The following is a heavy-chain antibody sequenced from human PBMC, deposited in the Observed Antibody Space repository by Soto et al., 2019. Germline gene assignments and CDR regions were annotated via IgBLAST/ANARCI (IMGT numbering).Heavy chain of an antibody. CDR3: ARQDNWNYGAPDY. Sequence: PSETLSLTCTVSGGSISSGGYYWSWIRQPPGKGLEWIGYIYYSGSTYYNPSLKSRVTISVDTSKNQFSLKLSSVTAADTAVYYCARQDNWNYGAPDYWGQGTLVTVSS. J-gene: IGHJ4*02. V-gene: IGHV4-30-4*08. D-gene: IGHD1-7*01. CDR1: GGSISSGGYY. CDR2: IYYSGST.